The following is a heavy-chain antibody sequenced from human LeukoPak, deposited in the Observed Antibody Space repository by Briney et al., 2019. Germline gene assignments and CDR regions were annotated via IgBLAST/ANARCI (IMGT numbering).Heavy chain of an antibody. D-gene: IGHD3-3*01. CDR2: INHSGST. CDR1: GGSISTSSYY. CDR3: ARVPSYYDFWSGYYTPSYYFDY. V-gene: IGHV4-39*07. J-gene: IGHJ4*02. Sequence: PSETLSLTCTVSGGSISTSSYYWGWVRQPPGKGLEWIGEINHSGSTNYNPSLKSRVTISVDTSKNQFSLKLSSVTAADTAVYYCARVPSYYDFWSGYYTPSYYFDYWGQGTLVTVSS.